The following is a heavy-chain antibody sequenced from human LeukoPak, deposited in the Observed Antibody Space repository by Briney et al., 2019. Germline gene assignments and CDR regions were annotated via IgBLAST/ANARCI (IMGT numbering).Heavy chain of an antibody. CDR1: GFSLSEYY. CDR3: ARDRYGLFDF. J-gene: IGHJ4*02. V-gene: IGHV3-11*01. Sequence: PGGSLRLSCGVSGFSLSEYYMSWIRQAPGKGLEWVASISSRETQKDYADSVRGRFTISRDNAKSALYLQLHSLRVDDTAVYFCARDRYGLFDFWGPGTLVTVSS. D-gene: IGHD5-18*01. CDR2: ISSRETQK.